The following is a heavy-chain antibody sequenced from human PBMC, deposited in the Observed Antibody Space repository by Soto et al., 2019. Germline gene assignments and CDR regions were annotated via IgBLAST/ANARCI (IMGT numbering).Heavy chain of an antibody. Sequence: ASVKASCKVSGYSLTELAMHWVRQAPGKGLEGMGGFDPEDGETIYAQKFQGRVTMTEDTSTDTAYMDLSSLRSEDTSLYFSAFFRFGELPPNFDYCGQGTLVTVSS. J-gene: IGHJ4*02. CDR3: AFFRFGELPPNFDY. D-gene: IGHD3-10*01. CDR1: GYSLTELA. CDR2: FDPEDGET. V-gene: IGHV1-24*01.